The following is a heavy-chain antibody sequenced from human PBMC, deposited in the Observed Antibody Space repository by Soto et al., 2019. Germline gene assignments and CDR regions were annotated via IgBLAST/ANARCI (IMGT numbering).Heavy chain of an antibody. Sequence: QITLKESGPTLVRPAQTLTLTCAFSGFSLTTYDMGVAWIRQPPGKALEWLALIYWDDDKRYSPSLTDRLDVSKDTSRNQVVLTITNLDPGDTATYFCAHAGDYDLLTFDHWGPRILVTVSS. J-gene: IGHJ4*02. CDR3: AHAGDYDLLTFDH. D-gene: IGHD4-17*01. CDR1: GFSLTTYDMG. CDR2: IYWDDDK. V-gene: IGHV2-5*02.